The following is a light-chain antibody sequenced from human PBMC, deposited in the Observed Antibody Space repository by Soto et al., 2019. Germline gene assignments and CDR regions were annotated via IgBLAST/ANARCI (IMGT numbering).Light chain of an antibody. CDR2: EVS. V-gene: IGLV2-14*01. J-gene: IGLJ1*01. Sequence: QSALTQPASVSGSPGQSITISCTGTSRDGGDYKYVSWYQQHPGKDPKLMIYEVSYRPSGVSNRFSGSKSGNTASLTISGLQAEDEADYYCSSYTTSSTVFGTGTKLTVL. CDR3: SSYTTSSTV. CDR1: SRDGGDYKY.